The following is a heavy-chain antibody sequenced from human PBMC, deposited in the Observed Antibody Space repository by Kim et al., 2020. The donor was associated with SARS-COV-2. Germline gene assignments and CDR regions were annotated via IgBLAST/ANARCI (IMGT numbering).Heavy chain of an antibody. V-gene: IGHV3-23*01. D-gene: IGHD3-10*01. J-gene: IGHJ4*02. CDR1: GFTFSSYA. CDR3: AKDTLAFITLGDYFDY. Sequence: GGSLRLSCAASGFTFSSYAMSWVRQAPGKGLEWVSAISGSGGSTYYADSVKGRFTISRDNSKNTLYLQMNSLRAEDTAVYYCAKDTLAFITLGDYFDYWGQGTLVTVSS. CDR2: ISGSGGST.